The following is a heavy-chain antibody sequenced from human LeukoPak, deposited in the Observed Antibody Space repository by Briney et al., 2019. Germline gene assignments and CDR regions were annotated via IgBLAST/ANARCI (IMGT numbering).Heavy chain of an antibody. CDR2: ISSSGSNI. Sequence: GGSLRLSCAASGFTFSSYEMNWVRQAPGKGLEWVSYISSSGSNIYYADSVKGRFTISRDNAKNSLYLQMNSLRAEDTAVYYCARDSVIYGYWGQGTLVTVSS. V-gene: IGHV3-48*03. D-gene: IGHD3/OR15-3a*01. J-gene: IGHJ4*02. CDR3: ARDSVIYGY. CDR1: GFTFSSYE.